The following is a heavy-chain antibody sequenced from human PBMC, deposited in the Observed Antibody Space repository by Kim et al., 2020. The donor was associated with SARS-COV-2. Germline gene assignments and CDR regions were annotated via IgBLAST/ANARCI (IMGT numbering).Heavy chain of an antibody. J-gene: IGHJ6*02. V-gene: IGHV5-10-1*01. Sequence: GESLKISCKGSGYSFTSYWISWVRQMPGKGLEWMGRIDPSDSYTNYSPSFQGHVTISADKSIGTAYLQWSSLKASDTAMYYCARQGRRRGYYYGMDVWGQGTTVTVSS. CDR1: GYSFTSYW. CDR3: ARQGRRRGYYYGMDV. D-gene: IGHD1-1*01. CDR2: IDPSDSYT.